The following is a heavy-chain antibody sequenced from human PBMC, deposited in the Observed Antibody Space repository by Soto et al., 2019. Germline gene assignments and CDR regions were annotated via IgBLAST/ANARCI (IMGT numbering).Heavy chain of an antibody. CDR1: GYSFTSYW. CDR3: ARGPYYYDSSGYTGHCFDP. CDR2: IYPGDSDT. V-gene: IGHV5-51*01. J-gene: IGHJ5*02. Sequence: GESLKISCKGSGYSFTSYWIGWVRQMPGKGLEWMGIIYPGDSDTRYSPSFQGQVTISADKSISTAYLQWSSLKASDTAMYYCARGPYYYDSSGYTGHCFDPWCQGTLVTVSS. D-gene: IGHD3-22*01.